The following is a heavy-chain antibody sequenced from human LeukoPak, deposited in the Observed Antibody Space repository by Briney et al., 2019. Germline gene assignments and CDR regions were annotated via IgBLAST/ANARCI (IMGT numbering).Heavy chain of an antibody. J-gene: IGHJ2*01. D-gene: IGHD6-13*01. V-gene: IGHV4-59*01. CDR2: IYYSGST. Sequence: SETLSLTCTVSGGSISSYYWSWIRQPPGKGLEGIGYIYYSGSTNYNPSLKSRVTISVDTSKNQFSLKLSSVTAADTAVYYCARESAAGNPWYFDLWGRGTLVTVSS. CDR1: GGSISSYY. CDR3: ARESAAGNPWYFDL.